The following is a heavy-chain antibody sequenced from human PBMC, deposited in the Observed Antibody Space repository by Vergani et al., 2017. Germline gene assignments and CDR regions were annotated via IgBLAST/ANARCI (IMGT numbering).Heavy chain of an antibody. J-gene: IGHJ6*02. Sequence: QVQLVQSGAEVKKPGSSVKVSCKASGGTFSSYAISWLRQAPGQGLEWMGSIIPIFGTANYAQKFQGRVTITADETTSTAYMELSSLRSEDTAVYYCASGGCRSTSCDALRAKSYEGMDVWGQGTTVTVSS. D-gene: IGHD2-2*01. CDR1: GGTFSSYA. CDR3: ASGGCRSTSCDALRAKSYEGMDV. V-gene: IGHV1-69*13. CDR2: IIPIFGTA.